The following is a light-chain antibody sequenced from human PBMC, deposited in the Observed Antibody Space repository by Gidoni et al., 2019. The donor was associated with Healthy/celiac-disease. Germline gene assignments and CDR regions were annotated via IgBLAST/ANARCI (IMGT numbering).Light chain of an antibody. J-gene: IGKJ1*01. CDR1: QSVSSSY. V-gene: IGKV3-20*01. CDR3: QQYGSSPET. CDR2: GAS. Sequence: EIVLTQSPGTLSLSPGERATLSCRSSQSVSSSYLAWYQQKPGQAPRLLIAGASSRATGIPDRFSGSGSGTDFTLTISRLEPEDFAVYYCQQYGSSPETFGQGTKVEIK.